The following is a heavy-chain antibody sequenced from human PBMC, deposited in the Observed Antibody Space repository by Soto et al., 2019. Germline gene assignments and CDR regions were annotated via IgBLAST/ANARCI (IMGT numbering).Heavy chain of an antibody. J-gene: IGHJ5*02. V-gene: IGHV4-59*01. CDR2: IYYSGST. CDR1: GGPISSYY. CDR3: ARDRITMGGWFDP. Sequence: SETLSLTCTVSGGPISSYYWSWIRQPPGKGLEWIGYIYYSGSTNYNPSLKSRVTISVDTSKNQFSLKLSSVTAADTAVYYCARDRITMGGWFDPWGQGTLVTVSS. D-gene: IGHD3-10*01.